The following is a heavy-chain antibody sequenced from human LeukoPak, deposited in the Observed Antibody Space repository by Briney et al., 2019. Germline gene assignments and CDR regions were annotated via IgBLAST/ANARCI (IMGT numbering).Heavy chain of an antibody. Sequence: ASVKVPCKASGYTFTDYYMHWVRQAPGQGLEWMGWINPNTGDTNSAQKFQGRVTMTRDTSINTAYMELSRLRSDDTAVYYCARDGAFDIWGQGTMVTVSS. CDR3: ARDGAFDI. J-gene: IGHJ3*02. CDR2: INPNTGDT. V-gene: IGHV1-2*02. CDR1: GYTFTDYY.